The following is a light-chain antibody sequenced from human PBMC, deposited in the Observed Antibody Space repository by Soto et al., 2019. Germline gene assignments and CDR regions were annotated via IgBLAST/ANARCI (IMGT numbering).Light chain of an antibody. J-gene: IGKJ5*01. Sequence: DIQMTQSPSTLSATVGDRATITCRASQSISTWLAWYQQKPGKAPKSLIYATSNLQSGVPSRFSGSGFGTEFTLTISSLQPEDFATYYCQQYNTYPITFGQGTRLEIK. CDR1: QSISTW. V-gene: IGKV1D-16*01. CDR3: QQYNTYPIT. CDR2: ATS.